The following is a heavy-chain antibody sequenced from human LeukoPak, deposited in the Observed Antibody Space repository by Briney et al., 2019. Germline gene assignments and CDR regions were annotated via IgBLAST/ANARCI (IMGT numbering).Heavy chain of an antibody. J-gene: IGHJ6*03. CDR1: GGSISSYY. V-gene: IGHV4-59*01. CDR3: ARVHSYYYYYMDV. CDR2: IYYSGGT. Sequence: SETLSLTCTVSGGSISSYYWSWIRQPPGKGLEWIGYIYYSGGTNYNPSLKSRVTISVDTSKNQFSLKLSSVTAADTAVYYCARVHSYYYYYMDVWGKGTTVTVSS.